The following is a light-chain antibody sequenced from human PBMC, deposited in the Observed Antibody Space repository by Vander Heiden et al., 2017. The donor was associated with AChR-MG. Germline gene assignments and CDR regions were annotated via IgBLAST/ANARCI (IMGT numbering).Light chain of an antibody. CDR2: HLS. CDR1: STDLDAYKF. CDR3: ASYSNSGSPFVL. V-gene: IGLV2-14*01. J-gene: IGLJ2*01. Sequence: SPLPQPASVSGSPGQSITISCTGASTDLDAYKFVPWYQQHPARAPKPTLYHLSQRPSGVSSRFAGSKSGNAASLTISGVQADEEAEYYCASYSNSGSPFVLFGGGTKLTVL.